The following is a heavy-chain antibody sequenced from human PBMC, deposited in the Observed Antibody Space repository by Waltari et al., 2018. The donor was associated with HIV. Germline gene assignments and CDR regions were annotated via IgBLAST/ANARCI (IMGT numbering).Heavy chain of an antibody. CDR1: GFTVTDAW. J-gene: IGHJ4*02. Sequence: EVQLVESGGGLVKPGGSLRLSCTTSGFTVTDAWMSWVRQAPGEGAEWVGRIKSKENGGTTAYPAPVKGRFTISGDDSKNPVFLQMNSLKPEDPAVYYCATVGGGTRDFWGQGTLVIVSS. D-gene: IGHD3-16*01. V-gene: IGHV3-15*01. CDR3: ATVGGGTRDF. CDR2: IKSKENGGTT.